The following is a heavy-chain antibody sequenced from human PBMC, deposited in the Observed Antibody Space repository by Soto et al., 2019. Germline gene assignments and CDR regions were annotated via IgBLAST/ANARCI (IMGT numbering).Heavy chain of an antibody. D-gene: IGHD4-17*01. CDR3: ASTTTVTAWVDY. J-gene: IGHJ4*02. CDR2: ISSSGSTI. V-gene: IGHV3-11*01. Sequence: QVQLVESGGGLVKPGGSLRLSCAASGFTFSDYYMSWIRQAPGKGLEWVSYISSSGSTIYYADSVKGRFTISRDNAKNSLYLQMDGLRAEYTAVYYCASTTTVTAWVDYWGQGTLVTVSS. CDR1: GFTFSDYY.